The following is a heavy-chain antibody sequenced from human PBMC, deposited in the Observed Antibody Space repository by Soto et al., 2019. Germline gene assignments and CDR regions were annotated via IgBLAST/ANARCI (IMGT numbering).Heavy chain of an antibody. V-gene: IGHV6-1*01. J-gene: IGHJ3*02. D-gene: IGHD3-10*02. CDR3: ARNLFGELLYHNDAFDI. CDR2: TYYRSKWYN. CDR1: GDSVSSNSAA. Sequence: QTLSLTCAISGDSVSSNSAALNWIRQSPSRGLEWLGRTYYRSKWYNDYAVSVKSRITINPDTSKNQFSLQLNSVTPEDTAVYYCARNLFGELLYHNDAFDIWGQGTMVTVSS.